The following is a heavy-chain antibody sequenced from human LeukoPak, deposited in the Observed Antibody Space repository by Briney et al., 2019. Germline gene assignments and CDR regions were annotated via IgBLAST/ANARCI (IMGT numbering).Heavy chain of an antibody. D-gene: IGHD5-18*01. CDR2: IIPIFGTA. J-gene: IGHJ4*02. V-gene: IGHV1-69*13. CDR3: ARSDTAMVIGLY. CDR1: GGTFSSYA. Sequence: SVKVSCKASGGTFSSYAISWVRQAPGQGLEWMGGIIPIFGTANYAQKFQGRVTITADESTSTAYMELSSLRSEDTAVYYCARSDTAMVIGLYWGQGTLVTVSS.